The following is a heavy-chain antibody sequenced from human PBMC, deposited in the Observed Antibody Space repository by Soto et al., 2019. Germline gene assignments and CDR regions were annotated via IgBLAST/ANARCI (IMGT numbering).Heavy chain of an antibody. CDR3: ARDERGRGVNRRPPNWFDP. CDR1: GFTFSSYS. CDR2: ISSSSSYI. J-gene: IGHJ5*02. V-gene: IGHV3-21*01. D-gene: IGHD3-10*01. Sequence: GGSLRLSCAASGFTFSSYSMNWVRQAPAQGLEWVSSISSSSSYIYYADSVKGRFTISRDNAKNSLYLQMNSLRAEDTAVYYCARDERGRGVNRRPPNWFDPWGQGTLVTVSS.